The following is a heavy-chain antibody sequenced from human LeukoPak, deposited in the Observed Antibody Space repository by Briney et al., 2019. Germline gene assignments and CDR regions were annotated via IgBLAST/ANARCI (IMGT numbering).Heavy chain of an antibody. CDR2: ISYDGSNK. CDR3: ARVLREYSSSSGDY. Sequence: GGSLRLSCAASGFTFRSYGMHWVRQAPGKGLEWVAVISYDGSNKYYADSVKGRFTISRDNAKNTLYLQMNSLRAEDTAVYYCARVLREYSSSSGDYWGQGTLVTVSS. J-gene: IGHJ4*02. V-gene: IGHV3-30*03. CDR1: GFTFRSYG. D-gene: IGHD6-6*01.